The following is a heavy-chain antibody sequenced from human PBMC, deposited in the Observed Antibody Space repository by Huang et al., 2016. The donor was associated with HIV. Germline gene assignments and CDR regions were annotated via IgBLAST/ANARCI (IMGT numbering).Heavy chain of an antibody. J-gene: IGHJ4*02. CDR3: ARDTTTVAGLDF. D-gene: IGHD6-19*01. V-gene: IGHV3-30*14. CDR2: ISFDGRNK. CDR1: GFTFSDHP. Sequence: QVQLVESGGGVVQPGRSLRLSCAVSGFTFSDHPMHWVRQAPGKGLEWVAVISFDGRNKLYADFVRGRFTISRDNSKNILYLQLNSLTPADTSIYYCARDTTTVAGLDFWGQGALVTVSS.